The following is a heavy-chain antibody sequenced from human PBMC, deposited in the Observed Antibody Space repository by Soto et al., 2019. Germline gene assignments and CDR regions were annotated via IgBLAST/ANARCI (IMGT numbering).Heavy chain of an antibody. Sequence: EVQLLESGGGLVQPGGSLRLSCAATGFTFSYSGMNWVRQAPGKGLEWVSVFYSGGSTYYADSVRGRVIISRDYSKNTLDLQMNSLRAEDTAVYFCARVRYDSTGYSNWYFDLWGRGTLVTVSS. D-gene: IGHD3-22*01. J-gene: IGHJ2*01. V-gene: IGHV3-66*01. CDR3: ARVRYDSTGYSNWYFDL. CDR2: FYSGGST. CDR1: GFTFSYSG.